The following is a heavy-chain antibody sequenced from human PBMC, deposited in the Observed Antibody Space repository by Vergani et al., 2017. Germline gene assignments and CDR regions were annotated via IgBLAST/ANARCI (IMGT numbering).Heavy chain of an antibody. Sequence: QLQLQESGPGLVKPSETLSLTCTVSGGSISSSSYYWGWIRQPPGKGLEWIGSIYYSGSTYYNPSLKSRVTISVDTSKNQFSLKLSSVTAADTAVYYCARDCRYNWNYYFDYWGQGTLVTVSS. V-gene: IGHV4-39*07. CDR1: GGSISSSSYY. CDR2: IYYSGST. J-gene: IGHJ4*02. D-gene: IGHD1-7*01. CDR3: ARDCRYNWNYYFDY.